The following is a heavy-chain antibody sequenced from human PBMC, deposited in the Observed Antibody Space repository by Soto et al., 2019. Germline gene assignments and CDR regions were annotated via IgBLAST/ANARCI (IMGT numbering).Heavy chain of an antibody. Sequence: ASVKVSCKASGYTFTSYGISWVRQAPGQGLEWMGWISAYNGNTNYAQKLQGRVTMTTDTSTSTAYMELRSLRSDDTAVYYCASLNKFYGDYADWGQGNLVTISS. J-gene: IGHJ4*02. D-gene: IGHD4-17*01. CDR1: GYTFTSYG. CDR3: ASLNKFYGDYAD. CDR2: ISAYNGNT. V-gene: IGHV1-18*01.